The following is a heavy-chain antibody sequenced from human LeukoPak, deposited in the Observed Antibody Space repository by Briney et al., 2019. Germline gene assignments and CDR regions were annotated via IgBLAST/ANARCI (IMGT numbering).Heavy chain of an antibody. D-gene: IGHD6-19*01. V-gene: IGHV1-2*02. CDR2: INPNSGGT. Sequence: GASVKVSCKVSGYTFTGYYMHWVRQAPGQGLEWMGWINPNSGGTNYAQKFQGRVTMTRDTSISTAYMELSRLRSDDTAVYYCARDGSSGWLPNWFDPWGQGTLVTVSS. J-gene: IGHJ5*02. CDR1: GYTFTGYY. CDR3: ARDGSSGWLPNWFDP.